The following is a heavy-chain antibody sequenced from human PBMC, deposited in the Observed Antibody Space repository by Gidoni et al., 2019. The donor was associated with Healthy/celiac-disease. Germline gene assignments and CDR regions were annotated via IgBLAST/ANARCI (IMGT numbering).Heavy chain of an antibody. CDR2: INPNRCCT. J-gene: IGHJ4*02. CDR3: AGGNYDFWSRY. CDR1: GYTFTGYY. V-gene: IGHV1-2*02. Sequence: QVQLVQYGAEGRKPGAAGKVSCEAYGYTFTGYYMHWVRQAPGQGLVLMGWINPNRCCTNYAQKFHGMVTMTRDTSISTAYMELSRLRSDDTAVYYCAGGNYDFWSRYWGQGTLVTVSS. D-gene: IGHD3-3*01.